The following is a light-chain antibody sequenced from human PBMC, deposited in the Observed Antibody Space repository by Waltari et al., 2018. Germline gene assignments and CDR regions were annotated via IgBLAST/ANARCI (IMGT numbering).Light chain of an antibody. CDR1: QSLVFRDGNTY. J-gene: IGKJ1*01. V-gene: IGKV2-30*01. CDR3: MQATHWPWS. CDR2: QVS. Sequence: DLVITQSPLSLPVTLGQPASIPCRSSQSLVFRDGNTYLHWFQQRPGQSPRRLIYQVSKRDSGVPDRFSGSGSGTDFTLKISRVEAEDVGFYYCMQATHWPWSFGPGTKVEIK.